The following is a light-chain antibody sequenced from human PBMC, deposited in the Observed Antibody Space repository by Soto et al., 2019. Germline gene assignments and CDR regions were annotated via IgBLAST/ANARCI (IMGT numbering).Light chain of an antibody. CDR1: SSDVGGYNS. Sequence: QSALTQPRSVSGSPGQSVTISCTGTSSDVGGYNSVSWYQQHPGKAPKLMISDVSKRPSGVPDRFSGSKSGNTASLTISGLQAEDEADYSCCSYAGSYTPLYVFGTGTKLTVL. CDR2: DVS. V-gene: IGLV2-11*01. J-gene: IGLJ1*01. CDR3: CSYAGSYTPLYV.